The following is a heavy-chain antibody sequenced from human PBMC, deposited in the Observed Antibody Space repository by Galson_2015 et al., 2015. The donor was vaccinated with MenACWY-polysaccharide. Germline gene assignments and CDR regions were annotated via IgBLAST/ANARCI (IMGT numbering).Heavy chain of an antibody. D-gene: IGHD1-26*01. J-gene: IGHJ3*02. CDR2: ISWNSGSI. Sequence: SLRLSCAASGFTFDDYAMHWVRQAPGKGLEWVSGISWNSGSIGYADSVKGRFTISRDNAKNSLYLQMNSLRAEDTALYYCAKDIWRKDSGDAFDIWGQGTMVTVSS. V-gene: IGHV3-9*01. CDR1: GFTFDDYA. CDR3: AKDIWRKDSGDAFDI.